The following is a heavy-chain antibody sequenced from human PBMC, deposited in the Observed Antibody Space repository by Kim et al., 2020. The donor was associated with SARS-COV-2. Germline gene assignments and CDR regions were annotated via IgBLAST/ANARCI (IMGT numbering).Heavy chain of an antibody. CDR2: ISGSGGST. J-gene: IGHJ4*02. CDR1: GFTFSSYA. D-gene: IGHD3-10*01. V-gene: IGHV3-23*01. Sequence: GGSLRLSCAASGFTFSSYAMSWVRQAPGKGLEWVSAISGSGGSTYYADSVKGRFTISRDNSKNTLYLQMNSLRAGDTAVYYCAKDQRGFGEREGLYWGQGTLVTVSS. CDR3: AKDQRGFGEREGLY.